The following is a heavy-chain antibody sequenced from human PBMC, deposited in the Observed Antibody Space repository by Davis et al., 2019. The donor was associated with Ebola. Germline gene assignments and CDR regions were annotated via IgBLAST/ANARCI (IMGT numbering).Heavy chain of an antibody. V-gene: IGHV4-34*01. CDR2: INHSGST. CDR1: GGSFSGYY. CDR3: ASAHYDFWSGYPIIPGGMDV. Sequence: SETLSLTCAVYGGSFSGYYWSWIRQPPGKGLEWIGEINHSGSTNYNPSLKSRVTISVDKSKNQFSLKLSSVTAADTAVYYCASAHYDFWSGYPIIPGGMDVWGQGTTVTVSS. J-gene: IGHJ6*02. D-gene: IGHD3-3*01.